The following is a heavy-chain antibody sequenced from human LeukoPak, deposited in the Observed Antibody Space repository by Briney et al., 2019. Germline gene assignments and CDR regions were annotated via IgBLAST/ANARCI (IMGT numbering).Heavy chain of an antibody. J-gene: IGHJ4*02. V-gene: IGHV1-18*01. Sequence: ASVKVSCKASGYTFTSYGISWVRQAPGRGLEWMGWISAYNGNTNYAQKLQGRVTMTTDTSTSTAYMELRSLRSDDTAVYYCARLYDFWSGSNQHVGGNYDYWGQGTLVTVSS. CDR1: GYTFTSYG. CDR2: ISAYNGNT. CDR3: ARLYDFWSGSNQHVGGNYDY. D-gene: IGHD3-3*01.